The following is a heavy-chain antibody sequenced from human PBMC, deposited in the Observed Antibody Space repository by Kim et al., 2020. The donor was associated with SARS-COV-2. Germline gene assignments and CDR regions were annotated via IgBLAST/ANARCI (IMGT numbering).Heavy chain of an antibody. CDR3: ARGITIFGVVTYYYYGMDV. CDR1: GYTFTSYG. V-gene: IGHV1-18*04. CDR2: ISAYNGNT. Sequence: ASVKVSCKASGYTFTSYGISWVRQAPGQGLEWMGWISAYNGNTNYAQKLQGRVTMTTDTSTSTAYMELRSLRSDDTAVYYCARGITIFGVVTYYYYGMDVWGQGTTVTVSS. D-gene: IGHD3-3*01. J-gene: IGHJ6*02.